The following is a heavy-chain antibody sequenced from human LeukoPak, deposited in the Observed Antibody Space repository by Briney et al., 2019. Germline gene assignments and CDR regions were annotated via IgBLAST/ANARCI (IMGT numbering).Heavy chain of an antibody. J-gene: IGHJ4*02. CDR3: ARATTRWLAKYYFDC. CDR1: GGSFSGYY. D-gene: IGHD6-19*01. CDR2: INHSGST. V-gene: IGHV4-34*01. Sequence: SETLSLTCAVYGGSFSGYYWSWVRQPPGKGLEWIGEINHSGSTNYNPSLKSRVTISVDTSKNQFSLKLSSVTAADTAVYYCARATTRWLAKYYFDCWGQGTLVTVSS.